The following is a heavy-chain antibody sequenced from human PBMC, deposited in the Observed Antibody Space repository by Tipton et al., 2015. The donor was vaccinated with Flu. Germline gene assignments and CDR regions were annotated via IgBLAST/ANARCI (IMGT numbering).Heavy chain of an antibody. CDR1: GYSIRSAYY. V-gene: IGHV4-38-2*01. D-gene: IGHD4-11*01. CDR3: ARRDFSNYVSEPKNWFDF. J-gene: IGHJ5*01. Sequence: TLSLTCSVSGYSIRSAYYWGWVRRPPGKGLEWIGTIYHGGTTYYNSSLRGRVTISVARSKDQFSLRLTSVTAADTAVYFCARRDFSNYVSEPKNWFDFWGQGTLVTVSS. CDR2: IYHGGTT.